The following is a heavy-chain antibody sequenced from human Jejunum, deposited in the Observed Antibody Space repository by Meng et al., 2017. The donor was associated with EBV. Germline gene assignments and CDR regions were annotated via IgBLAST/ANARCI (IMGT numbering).Heavy chain of an antibody. J-gene: IGHJ4*02. Sequence: QVLLQHWGAGLLTPPXTFSLTCAXSGESFSDHFWSGIGKPPGKGLGWIGDSNQNGSTTYNPSLESRVTLSVDTSKHQFSLRLNSVTAADTAIYYCARVVNWDYGDYGAFDYWGQGALVTVSS. CDR3: ARVVNWDYGDYGAFDY. CDR1: GESFSDHF. D-gene: IGHD4-17*01. V-gene: IGHV4-34*01. CDR2: SNQNGST.